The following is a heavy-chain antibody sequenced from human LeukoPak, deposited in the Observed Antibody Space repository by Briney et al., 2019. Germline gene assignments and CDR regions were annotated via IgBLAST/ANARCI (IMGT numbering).Heavy chain of an antibody. D-gene: IGHD5-18*01. J-gene: IGHJ6*03. Sequence: SATLSLTCTASGGSISCYLCSVIRQPPGKVLEGIGNIYYSGSTYYDPSLKSRVTISVDTSKNKFSLQLNTVTAADTAVYYCARVSGYRYGSDRIEYYYYMNVWGKGATV. V-gene: IGHV4-59*13. CDR1: GGSISCYL. CDR3: ARVSGYRYGSDRIEYYYYMNV. CDR2: IYYSGST.